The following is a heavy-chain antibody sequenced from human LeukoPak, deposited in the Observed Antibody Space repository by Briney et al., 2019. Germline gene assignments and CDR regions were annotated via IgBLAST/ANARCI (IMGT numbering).Heavy chain of an antibody. V-gene: IGHV4-61*02. J-gene: IGHJ6*02. CDR2: IYTSGST. D-gene: IGHD1-26*01. CDR1: GGSISSGSYY. CDR3: ARVGANYYYGMDV. Sequence: PSQTLSLTCTVSGGSISSGSYYWSWIRQPAGKGLEWIGRIYTSGSTNYNPSLKSRVTIPVDTSKNQFSLKLSSVTAADTAVYYCARVGANYYYGMDVWGQGTTVTVSS.